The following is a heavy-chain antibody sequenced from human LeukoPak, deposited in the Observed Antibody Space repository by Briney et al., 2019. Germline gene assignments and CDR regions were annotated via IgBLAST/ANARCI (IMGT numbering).Heavy chain of an antibody. D-gene: IGHD5-24*01. CDR2: VVGGGTT. J-gene: IGHJ5*02. CDR3: AKDLHYNDGRWEFDP. Sequence: GGSLRLSCAASGFTFSTFAMTWVRQAPGKGLEWVSGVVGGGTTYYADSVKGRFTLSNDNSKKTVYLQMNSLRVEDTAIYYCAKDLHYNDGRWEFDPWGQGTLVTVSS. CDR1: GFTFSTFA. V-gene: IGHV3-23*01.